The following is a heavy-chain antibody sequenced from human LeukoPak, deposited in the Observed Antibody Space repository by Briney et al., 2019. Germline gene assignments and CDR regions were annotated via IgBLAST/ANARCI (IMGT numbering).Heavy chain of an antibody. CDR3: AHRQVIEDYFDY. V-gene: IGHV2-5*02. CDR1: WFSLSTRGVG. CDR2: IFWDDDK. Sequence: SGPTLVNPTPTFSLTCTFSWFSLSTRGVGGGWIRQPPGKALGWLALIFWDDDKRYSPSLKSTLTITKDTSKNQVVLTMTNMDPVDTATYFCAHRQVIEDYFDYWGQGTLVTVSS. J-gene: IGHJ4*02. D-gene: IGHD2/OR15-2a*01.